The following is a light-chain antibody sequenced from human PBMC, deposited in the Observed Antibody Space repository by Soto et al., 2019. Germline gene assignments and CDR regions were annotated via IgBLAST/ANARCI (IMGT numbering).Light chain of an antibody. CDR3: QQSYSTKRT. J-gene: IGKJ1*01. Sequence: DIQMTQSPSSLSASVGDRLTITCRASRSISSYLNWYQQKPGKAPKLLIYAASSLQSGVPSRFSGSGSGTDFTLTISSLQPEDFATYYCQQSYSTKRTSGQGTKVDIK. CDR1: RSISSY. CDR2: AAS. V-gene: IGKV1-39*01.